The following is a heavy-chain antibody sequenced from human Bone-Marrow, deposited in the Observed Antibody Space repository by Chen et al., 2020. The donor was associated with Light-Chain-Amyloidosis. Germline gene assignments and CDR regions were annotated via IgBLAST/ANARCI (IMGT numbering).Heavy chain of an antibody. CDR1: GFTFSSYS. V-gene: IGHV3-21*01. CDR3: ARRGAVAGIIDY. Sequence: EVQLVESGGGLVKPGGSLRLSCAASGFTFSSYSMNWVRQAPGKGLEWVSSISSSSRYIYYADSVKGRFTISRDNAKNSLYLQRNSLRAEDTAVYYCARRGAVAGIIDYWGQGTLGTVSS. J-gene: IGHJ4*02. CDR2: ISSSSRYI. D-gene: IGHD6-19*01.